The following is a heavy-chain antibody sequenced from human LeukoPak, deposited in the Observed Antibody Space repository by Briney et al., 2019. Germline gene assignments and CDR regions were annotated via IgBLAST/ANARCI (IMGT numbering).Heavy chain of an antibody. J-gene: IGHJ6*02. V-gene: IGHV4-59*08. CDR1: GGSISSYY. CDR3: ARQTIAAAGTWMDV. D-gene: IGHD6-13*01. Sequence: SETLSLTCTVSGGSISSYYWSWIRQPPGKGLEWIGYIYYSGSTNYNPSLKSRVTISVDTSKYQFSLKLSSVTAADTAVYYCARQTIAAAGTWMDVWGQGTTVTVSS. CDR2: IYYSGST.